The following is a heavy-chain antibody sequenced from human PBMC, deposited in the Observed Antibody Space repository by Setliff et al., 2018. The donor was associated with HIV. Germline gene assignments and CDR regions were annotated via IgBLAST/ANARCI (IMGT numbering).Heavy chain of an antibody. CDR3: ARLSDTAMAAFDY. CDR1: GGSLSGYH. D-gene: IGHD5-18*01. V-gene: IGHV4-34*01. J-gene: IGHJ4*02. Sequence: ASETLSLTCAVYGGSLSGYHWSWIRQSPEKGLEWIGEINHSGSTNSGPSFKSRVSMSGDTSKNQLSLKVTSVTAADTAVYYCARLSDTAMAAFDYWGQGTLVTVSS. CDR2: INHSGST.